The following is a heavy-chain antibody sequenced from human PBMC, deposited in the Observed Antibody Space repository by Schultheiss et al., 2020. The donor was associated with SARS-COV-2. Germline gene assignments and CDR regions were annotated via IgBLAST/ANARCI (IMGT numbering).Heavy chain of an antibody. CDR1: GFTFSSYD. D-gene: IGHD6-13*01. CDR2: IGTAGDT. CDR3: AREAYSVSWGALDS. V-gene: IGHV3-13*01. J-gene: IGHJ4*02. Sequence: GESLKISCAASGFTFSSYDMHWVRQATGKGLEWVSAIGTAGDTYYPGSVKGRFTISRENAKNSVYLQMNSLRLEDTAVYYCAREAYSVSWGALDSWGQGILVTVSS.